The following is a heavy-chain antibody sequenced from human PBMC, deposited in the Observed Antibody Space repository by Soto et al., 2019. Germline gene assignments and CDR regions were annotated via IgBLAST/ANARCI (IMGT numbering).Heavy chain of an antibody. CDR1: GFTFSSYA. CDR2: ISGSGGST. V-gene: IGHV3-23*01. D-gene: IGHD3-22*01. J-gene: IGHJ6*02. CDR3: AKATYYYDSSGYYSYYYYGMDV. Sequence: GGSLRLSCAASGFTFSSYAMSWVRQAPGKGLEWVSAISGSGGSTYYADSVKGRFTISGDNSKNTLYIQMNSLRAEDTAVYYCAKATYYYDSSGYYSYYYYGMDVWGQGTTVTVSS.